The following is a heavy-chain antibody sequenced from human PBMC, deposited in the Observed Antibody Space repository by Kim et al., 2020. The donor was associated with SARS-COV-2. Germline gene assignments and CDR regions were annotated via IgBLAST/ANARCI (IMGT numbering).Heavy chain of an antibody. CDR3: ARGIRKITMIVVVMTPDSVYFDY. CDR1: GGSLSDHY. D-gene: IGHD3-22*01. V-gene: IGHV4-34*01. CDR2: INQSGST. J-gene: IGHJ4*02. Sequence: SETLSLNCAVNGGSLSDHYWSWIRQSPGKGLEWIGDINQSGSTNYNPSLKRRVTISRDLSRNQFSLKLTSVIAADTAVYYCARGIRKITMIVVVMTPDSVYFDYWGQGTLVTVSS.